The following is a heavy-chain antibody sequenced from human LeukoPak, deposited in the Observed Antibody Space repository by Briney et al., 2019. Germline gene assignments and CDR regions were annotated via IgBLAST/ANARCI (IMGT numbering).Heavy chain of an antibody. Sequence: VKPGGSLRLSCAASGFTFSASAMHWVRQASGKGLEWVGRIRSKANSYATTYAAAVKGRFTISRDDSRNTAYLQMNSLKTEDTALYYCTTQFGSGPPGYWGQGTLVTVSS. D-gene: IGHD6-19*01. V-gene: IGHV3-73*01. CDR3: TTQFGSGPPGY. J-gene: IGHJ4*02. CDR1: GFTFSASA. CDR2: IRSKANSYAT.